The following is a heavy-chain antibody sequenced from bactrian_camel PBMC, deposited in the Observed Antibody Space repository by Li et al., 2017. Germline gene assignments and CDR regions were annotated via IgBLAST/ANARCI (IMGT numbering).Heavy chain of an antibody. Sequence: HVQLVESGGGSVQAGGSLRLSCKVSGHSRGSNCVGWYRLPPGRAPAEREGIAAIRRDGGETWYAASVKGRFTTSRDSAKNTVYLQMNSLKPEDTALFYCVVDPARLLVRRSGHGRACYSLRLDFGYWGQATQVTVS. D-gene: IGHD2*01. J-gene: IGHJ6*01. V-gene: IGHV3S45*01. CDR2: IRRDGGET. CDR3: VVDPARLLVRRSGHGRACYSLRLDFGY. CDR1: GHSRGSNC.